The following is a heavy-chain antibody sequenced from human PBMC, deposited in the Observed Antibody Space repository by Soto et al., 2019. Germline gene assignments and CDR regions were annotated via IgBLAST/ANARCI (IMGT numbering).Heavy chain of an antibody. V-gene: IGHV1-2*02. D-gene: IGHD1-1*01. CDR3: ARVAGHKNARFDT. J-gene: IGHJ4*02. CDR1: GYSFTKYH. CDR2: INPGSGVT. Sequence: RASVKVSCKAPGYSFTKYHMHWVRQAPGQGLEWMGWINPGSGVTNQAQKFQGRVTMTRDTSITTTYMELNSLTSDDTAVYYCARVAGHKNARFDTWGQGALVTVSS.